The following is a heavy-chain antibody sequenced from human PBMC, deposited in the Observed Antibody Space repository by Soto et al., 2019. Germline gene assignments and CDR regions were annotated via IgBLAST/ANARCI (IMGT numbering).Heavy chain of an antibody. CDR1: GGSISSSSYY. J-gene: IGHJ4*02. Sequence: SETLSLTCTVSGGSISSSSYYWSWIRQHPGKGLEWIGYIYSSGSTYYNPSLKSRVTISVDTSKNQFSLKLSSVTAADTAVYYCARFPVSGYQFDYWGQGTLVTVSS. CDR2: IYSSGST. V-gene: IGHV4-31*03. CDR3: ARFPVSGYQFDY. D-gene: IGHD5-12*01.